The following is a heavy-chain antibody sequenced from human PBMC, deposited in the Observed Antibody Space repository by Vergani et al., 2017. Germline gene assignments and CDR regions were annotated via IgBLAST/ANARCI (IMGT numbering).Heavy chain of an antibody. V-gene: IGHV3-7*01. CDR1: GFTFSSYW. CDR2: IKQDGSEK. J-gene: IGHJ5*02. CDR3: ARDLVFGVIGWFDP. Sequence: EVQLVESGGGLVQPGGSLRLSCAASGFTFSSYWMSWVRQAPGKGLEWVANIKQDGSEKYYVDSVKGRFTVSRDNAKNSLYLQMNSLRAEDTAVYYCARDLVFGVIGWFDPWGQGTLVTVSS. D-gene: IGHD3-3*01.